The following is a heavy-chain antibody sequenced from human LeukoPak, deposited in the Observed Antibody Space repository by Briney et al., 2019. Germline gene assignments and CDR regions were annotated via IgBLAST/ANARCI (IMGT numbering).Heavy chain of an antibody. J-gene: IGHJ6*02. Sequence: SETLSLTCTVSGGSISSGGYYWSWIRQHPGKGLEWIGYIYYSGSTYYNPSLKSRVTISVDTSKNQFSLKLSSVTAADTAVYYCARDLRGSSYYYYGMDVWGQGTTVTVSS. CDR3: ARDLRGSSYYYYGMDV. V-gene: IGHV4-31*03. D-gene: IGHD6-6*01. CDR2: IYYSGST. CDR1: GGSISSGGYY.